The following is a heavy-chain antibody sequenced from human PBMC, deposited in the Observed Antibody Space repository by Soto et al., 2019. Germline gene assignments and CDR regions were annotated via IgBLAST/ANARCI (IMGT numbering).Heavy chain of an antibody. Sequence: GGSLRLSCAASGFTFSTYSMNWVRQAPGKGLEWVSYISGDSTHYADSVKGRFTISRDNSANTLYLQMNSLRPEDTAVYYCAKEIRPNDFWGQGTLVTVSS. CDR1: GFTFSTYS. J-gene: IGHJ4*02. CDR3: AKEIRPNDF. CDR2: ISGDST. V-gene: IGHV3-23*01.